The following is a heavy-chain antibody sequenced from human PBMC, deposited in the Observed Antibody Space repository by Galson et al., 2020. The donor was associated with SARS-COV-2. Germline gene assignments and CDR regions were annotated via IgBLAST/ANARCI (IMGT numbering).Heavy chain of an antibody. CDR2: IYFSGST. V-gene: IGHV4-39*07. CDR1: GGTISSSSFY. CDR3: ARVPRVNSPRGAFDM. J-gene: IGHJ3*02. Sequence: ASETLSLTCTVSGGTISSSSFYWGWIRQPPGRGLEWIGNIYFSGSTYYNPSLKSRVTIEVDTSTSQFSLKLRSGTAADTAVYYCARVPRVNSPRGAFDMWGQGTMVTVSS. D-gene: IGHD3-10*01.